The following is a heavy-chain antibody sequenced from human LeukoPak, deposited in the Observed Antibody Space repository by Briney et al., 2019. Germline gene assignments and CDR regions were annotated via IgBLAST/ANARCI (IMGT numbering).Heavy chain of an antibody. CDR2: INHSGST. CDR1: GGSFSGYY. D-gene: IGHD5-18*01. Sequence: PSETLSLTCAVYGGSFSGYYWSWIRQPPGKGLEWIGEINHSGSTNYNPSLKSRVTISVDTSKNRFSLKLSSVTAADTAVYYCARGSGYSYGPALDYWGQGTLVTVSS. J-gene: IGHJ4*02. CDR3: ARGSGYSYGPALDY. V-gene: IGHV4-34*01.